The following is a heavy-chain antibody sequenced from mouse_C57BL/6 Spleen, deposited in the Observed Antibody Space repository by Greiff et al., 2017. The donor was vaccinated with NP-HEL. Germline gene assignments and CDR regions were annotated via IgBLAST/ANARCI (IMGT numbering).Heavy chain of an antibody. Sequence: DVQLVESGGGLVKPGGSLKLSCAASGFTFSSYAMSWVRQTPEKRLEWVATISDGGSYTYYPDNVKGRFTISRDNAKNNLYLQMSHLKSEDTAMYYCARDGGKTTGNYWGQGTSVTVSS. J-gene: IGHJ4*01. CDR1: GFTFSSYA. CDR2: ISDGGSYT. CDR3: ARDGGKTTGNY. D-gene: IGHD1-1*01. V-gene: IGHV5-4*01.